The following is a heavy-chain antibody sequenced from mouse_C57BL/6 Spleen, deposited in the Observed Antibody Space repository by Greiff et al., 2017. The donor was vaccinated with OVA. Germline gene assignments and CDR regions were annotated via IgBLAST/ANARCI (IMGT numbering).Heavy chain of an antibody. Sequence: VQLQQPGAELVRPGSSVKLSCKASGYTFTSYWMDWVKQRPGQGLEWIGNIYPSDSETHYNQKFKDKATLTVDKSSSTAYMQLSSLTSEDSAVYYCARYDYERGLEYWGQGTTLTVSS. CDR1: GYTFTSYW. J-gene: IGHJ2*01. CDR2: IYPSDSET. CDR3: ARYDYERGLEY. D-gene: IGHD2-4*01. V-gene: IGHV1-61*01.